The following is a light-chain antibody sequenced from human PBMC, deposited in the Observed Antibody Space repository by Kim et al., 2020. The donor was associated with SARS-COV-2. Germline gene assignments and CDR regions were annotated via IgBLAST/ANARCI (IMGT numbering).Light chain of an antibody. Sequence: VSPGQTASITCSGDKLGDKYACWYQQKPGQSPVLVIYQDSKRPSGIPERFSGSNSGNTATLTISGTQAMDEADYYCQAWDSTSEVVFGGGTKLTVL. V-gene: IGLV3-1*01. CDR1: KLGDKY. CDR3: QAWDSTSEVV. J-gene: IGLJ2*01. CDR2: QDS.